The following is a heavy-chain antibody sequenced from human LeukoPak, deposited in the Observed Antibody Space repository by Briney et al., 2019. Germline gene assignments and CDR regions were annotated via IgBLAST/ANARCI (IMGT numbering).Heavy chain of an antibody. V-gene: IGHV1-69*13. CDR2: IIPIFGTA. J-gene: IGHJ5*02. Sequence: SVKVSCKASGGTFSSYAISWVRQAPGQGLEWMGGIIPIFGTANYAQKFQGRVTITADESTSTAYMELSSLRSEDTAVYYCAGLNDSGSYSSFAVHNWFDPWGQGTLVTVSS. CDR1: GGTFSSYA. D-gene: IGHD3-10*01. CDR3: AGLNDSGSYSSFAVHNWFDP.